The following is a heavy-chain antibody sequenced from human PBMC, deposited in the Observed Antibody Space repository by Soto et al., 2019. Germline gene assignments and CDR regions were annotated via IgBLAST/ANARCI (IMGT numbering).Heavy chain of an antibody. CDR1: HFSVTNNKS. Sequence: QVLLQESGPGLVKPSGTLSLTCTVSHFSVTNNKSWSWFRQSPGKPLEWVGEIYHSGTTYYNPSLISRVRKSMDKSKNQRSLSLTSGTAADTTVYYCARDSRYCTDSGCSIMRDACDVWGQGTLVTVSS. V-gene: IGHV4-4*02. D-gene: IGHD2-15*01. CDR3: ARDSRYCTDSGCSIMRDACDV. CDR2: IYHSGTT. J-gene: IGHJ3*01.